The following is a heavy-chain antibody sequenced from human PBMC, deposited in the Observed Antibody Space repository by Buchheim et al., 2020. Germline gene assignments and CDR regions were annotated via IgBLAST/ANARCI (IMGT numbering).Heavy chain of an antibody. Sequence: EVQLVESGGGLVQPGGSLRLSCAASGFTFSDYWMSWVRQAPGKGLEWVAYIKQDGSEKYYVDSVKGRFTISRDNAKYSLYLQMSSLRAEDTAVHYCAREGFRDCGMDVWGQGTT. CDR3: AREGFRDCGMDV. J-gene: IGHJ6*02. CDR2: IKQDGSEK. CDR1: GFTFSDYW. V-gene: IGHV3-7*04.